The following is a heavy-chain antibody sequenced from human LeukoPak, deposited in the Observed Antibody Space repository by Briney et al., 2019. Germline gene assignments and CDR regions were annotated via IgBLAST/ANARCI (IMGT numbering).Heavy chain of an antibody. V-gene: IGHV1-18*01. D-gene: IGHD4-17*01. CDR2: ISAYNGNT. CDR1: GYTFTTYG. Sequence: GASVKVSCKASGYTFTTYGISWVRQAPGQGLEGMGWISAYNGNTNYAQKLQGRITMTTDTSTSTAYMELRSLRSDDTAVYYCARDLYGYGDYVDWGQGTLVTVSS. J-gene: IGHJ4*02. CDR3: ARDLYGYGDYVD.